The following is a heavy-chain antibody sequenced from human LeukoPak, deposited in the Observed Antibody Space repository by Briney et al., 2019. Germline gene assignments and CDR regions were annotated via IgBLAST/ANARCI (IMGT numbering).Heavy chain of an antibody. CDR3: TAEDRIAARPKFDY. Sequence: GRSLRLSCAASGFTFSSYGMHWVRQAPGKGLEWVAVISYDGSNKYYADSVKGRFTISRDNSKNTLYLQMNSLRAEDTAVYYCTAEDRIAARPKFDYWGQGTLVTVSS. D-gene: IGHD6-6*01. J-gene: IGHJ4*02. V-gene: IGHV3-30*03. CDR2: ISYDGSNK. CDR1: GFTFSSYG.